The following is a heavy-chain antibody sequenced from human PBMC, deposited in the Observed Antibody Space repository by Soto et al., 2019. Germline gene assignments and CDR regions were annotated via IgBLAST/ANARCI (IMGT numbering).Heavy chain of an antibody. CDR1: GFSLDTSGMS. Sequence: QITLKESGPPLVKPTQTLALTCTFSGFSLDTSGMSVAWIRQPPGKALEWLGLIYWDDDKRYSPSLNSRLIITKDTTKNQAVLTMTNMDPVDTATYYCARPRAYHFDYWGQGTLVTVSS. CDR2: IYWDDDK. CDR3: ARPRAYHFDY. V-gene: IGHV2-5*02. J-gene: IGHJ4*02. D-gene: IGHD2-21*01.